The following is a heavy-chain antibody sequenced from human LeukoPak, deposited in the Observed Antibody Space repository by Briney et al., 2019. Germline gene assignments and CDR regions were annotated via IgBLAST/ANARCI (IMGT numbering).Heavy chain of an antibody. CDR3: AKGAIFGVDPFDY. D-gene: IGHD3-3*01. Sequence: GGSLRLSCAASGFIFSSYGIHWVRQAPGKGLEWVAVIWYDGSNKYYADSVKGRFTISRDNSKNTLYLQMNSLRAEDTAVYYCAKGAIFGVDPFDYWGQGTLVTVSS. J-gene: IGHJ4*02. V-gene: IGHV3-33*06. CDR2: IWYDGSNK. CDR1: GFIFSSYG.